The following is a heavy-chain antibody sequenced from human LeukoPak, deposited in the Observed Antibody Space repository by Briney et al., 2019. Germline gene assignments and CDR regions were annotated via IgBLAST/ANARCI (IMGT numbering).Heavy chain of an antibody. CDR1: GGSFSGYY. Sequence: SETLSLTCAVYGGSFSGYYWSWIRQPPGKGLEWIGEINHSGSTNYNPSLKSRVTISVDTSKNQFSLKLSSVTAADTAVYYCAIVVVTLGYGFDYWGQGTLVTVSS. J-gene: IGHJ4*02. D-gene: IGHD3-22*01. V-gene: IGHV4-34*01. CDR3: AIVVVTLGYGFDY. CDR2: INHSGST.